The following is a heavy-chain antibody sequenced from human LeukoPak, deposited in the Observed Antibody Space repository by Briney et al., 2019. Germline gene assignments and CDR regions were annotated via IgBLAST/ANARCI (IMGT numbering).Heavy chain of an antibody. CDR1: EFPFSTYT. CDR2: ISSSSGYI. V-gene: IGHV3-21*01. J-gene: IGHJ4*02. CDR3: ARDQLVATGWDY. D-gene: IGHD5-12*01. Sequence: GGSLRLSCEASEFPFSTYTMNWILQAPGKGLEWVSSISSSSGYIAYADSVKGRFAISRDNAKNSLFLQMNSLRAEDTAVYYCARDQLVATGWDYWGQGTLVTVSS.